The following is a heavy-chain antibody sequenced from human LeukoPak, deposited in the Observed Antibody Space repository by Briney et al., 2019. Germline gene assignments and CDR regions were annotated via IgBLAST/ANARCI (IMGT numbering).Heavy chain of an antibody. V-gene: IGHV4-39*01. Sequence: PSETLSLTCTVSGDPISSSSYYWGWIRQPPGKGLEWIGNIYYSGSTHYNPSLKSRVTISVDTSKNQFSLKLSSVTAADTAVYYCARRPARYDSSGYYLSEGYYFDYWGQGTLVTVSS. CDR2: IYYSGST. D-gene: IGHD3-22*01. CDR1: GDPISSSSYY. CDR3: ARRPARYDSSGYYLSEGYYFDY. J-gene: IGHJ4*02.